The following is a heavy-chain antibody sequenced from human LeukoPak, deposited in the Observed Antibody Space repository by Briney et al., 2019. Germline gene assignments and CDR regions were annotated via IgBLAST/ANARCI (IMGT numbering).Heavy chain of an antibody. CDR3: ASHGGQSSAPFIDF. CDR2: IYSTFDT. D-gene: IGHD3-10*01. CDR1: GFAFSVNY. V-gene: IGHV3-66*04. J-gene: IGHJ4*02. Sequence: GGSLRLSCVASGFAFSVNYMSWVRQAPGGGGEWGSLIYSTFDTSYTDSVRGRFTISRDNSKNTVYLQMNSLRVEDTAVYYCASHGGQSSAPFIDFWGQGTLVTVSS.